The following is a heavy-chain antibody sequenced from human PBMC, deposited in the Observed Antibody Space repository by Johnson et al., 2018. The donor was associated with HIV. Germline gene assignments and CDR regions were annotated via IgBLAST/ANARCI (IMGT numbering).Heavy chain of an antibody. D-gene: IGHD5-24*01. CDR2: IKQDGSEK. Sequence: EVQLVESGGGLVQPGGSLRLSCAASGFTFSSYWMSWVRQAPGKGLEWVANIKQDGSEKYYVASVKGRFTISRDNAKNSLYLQMNSLRAEDTAVYYCARPRRGMATNRDAFDIWGQGTMVTVSS. V-gene: IGHV3-7*01. CDR3: ARPRRGMATNRDAFDI. CDR1: GFTFSSYW. J-gene: IGHJ3*02.